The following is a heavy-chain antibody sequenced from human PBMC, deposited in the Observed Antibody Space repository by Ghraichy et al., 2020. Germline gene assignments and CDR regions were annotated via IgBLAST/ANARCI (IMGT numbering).Heavy chain of an antibody. CDR1: RFTFSSYS. J-gene: IGHJ4*02. V-gene: IGHV3-21*01. Sequence: GGSLRLSCAASRFTFSSYSMNWVRQAPGKGLEWVSSISSSSSYIYYADSVKGRFTISRDNAKNSLYLQMNSLRAEDTAVYYCARGKIARPLDYWGQGTLVTVSS. CDR2: ISSSSSYI. CDR3: ARGKIARPLDY. D-gene: IGHD2/OR15-2a*01.